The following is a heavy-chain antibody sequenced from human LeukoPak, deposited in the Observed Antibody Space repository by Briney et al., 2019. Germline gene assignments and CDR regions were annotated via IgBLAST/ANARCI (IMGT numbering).Heavy chain of an antibody. V-gene: IGHV1-8*02. J-gene: IGHJ6*03. CDR3: ARGWYPSGREVTHSQYYYMDV. D-gene: IGHD6-13*01. CDR1: GYTFSSFD. Sequence: ASVKVSCKTSGYTFSSFDTNWVRQATGQGLEWMGWMNTNSGNTGYAQKFQGRITMTRNISISTAYMELSSLRSEDTAVYYCARGWYPSGREVTHSQYYYMDVWGKGSTITVSS. CDR2: MNTNSGNT.